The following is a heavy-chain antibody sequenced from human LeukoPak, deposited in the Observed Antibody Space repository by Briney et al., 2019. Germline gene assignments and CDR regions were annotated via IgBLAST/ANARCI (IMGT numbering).Heavy chain of an antibody. V-gene: IGHV3-7*03. D-gene: IGHD3-16*01. CDR1: GFTFSNYW. J-gene: IGHJ3*02. CDR3: VRDYVYAFDI. CDR2: IKQDESER. Sequence: GGSLRLSCAASGFTFSNYWMSWVRQAPGKGLEWVANIKQDESERYYVDSVKGRFTISRDNAKNSLYLQMNSLRAEDTAVYYCVRDYVYAFDIWGQGTMVTVSS.